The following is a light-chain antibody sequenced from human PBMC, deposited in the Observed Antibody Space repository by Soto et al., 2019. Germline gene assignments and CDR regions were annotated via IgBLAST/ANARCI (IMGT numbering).Light chain of an antibody. J-gene: IGLJ1*01. CDR2: DVI. Sequence: QSFLTQPRSVSGSPGQSVTISCTGTSSDVGTYDFVSWHQEHPGKAPKLMIYDVIKRPSGVPDRFSGSKSGNTASLTISGLLAEDEADYYCCSYVGSYSYVFGTGTKVTVL. V-gene: IGLV2-11*01. CDR1: SSDVGTYDF. CDR3: CSYVGSYSYV.